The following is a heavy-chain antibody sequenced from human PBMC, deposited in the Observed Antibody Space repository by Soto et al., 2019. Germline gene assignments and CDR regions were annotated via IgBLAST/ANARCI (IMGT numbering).Heavy chain of an antibody. CDR2: IYTSGST. CDR3: ARDLRCSSTSCSYFDY. V-gene: IGHV4-4*07. CDR1: GGSISSYY. D-gene: IGHD2-2*01. J-gene: IGHJ4*02. Sequence: SETLSLTCTVSGGSISSYYWSWIRQPPGKGLEWIGRIYTSGSTNYNPSLKSRVTMSVDTSKNQFSLKLSSVTAADTAVYYCARDLRCSSTSCSYFDYWGQGTMVTVYS.